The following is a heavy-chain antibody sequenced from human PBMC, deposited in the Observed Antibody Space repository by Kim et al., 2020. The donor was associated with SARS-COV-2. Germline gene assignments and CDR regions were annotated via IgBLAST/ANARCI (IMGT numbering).Heavy chain of an antibody. CDR1: GFTFSNYW. V-gene: IGHV3-74*01. Sequence: GGSLRLSCAASGFTFSNYWMYWVRQPPGKGLMWISRINNDGSSTTYADSVKGRFTISRDNAKNTLSLQMNSLRAEDTAVYYCARVDMSYWYFDLWGRGTLVTVSS. CDR3: ARVDMSYWYFDL. J-gene: IGHJ2*01. CDR2: INNDGSST. D-gene: IGHD3-9*01.